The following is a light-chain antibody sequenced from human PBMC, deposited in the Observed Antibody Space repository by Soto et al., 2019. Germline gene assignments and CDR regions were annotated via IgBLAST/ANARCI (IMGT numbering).Light chain of an antibody. CDR3: QSYESSLSGWV. CDR2: GNT. CDR1: SSNIGAHYD. Sequence: QSVLTQPPSVSGAPGQRVTISCSGSSSNIGAHYDVHWYQQFPGTAPKLLIYGNTHRPSGVPARFSGSKSGTSASLAITGLQAEDEADYYCQSYESSLSGWVFGGGTQLTVL. J-gene: IGLJ7*01. V-gene: IGLV1-40*01.